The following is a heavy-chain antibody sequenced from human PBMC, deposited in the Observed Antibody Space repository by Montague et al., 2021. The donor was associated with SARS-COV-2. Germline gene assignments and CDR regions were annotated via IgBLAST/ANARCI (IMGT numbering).Heavy chain of an antibody. CDR2: ISISGST. D-gene: IGHD6-19*01. V-gene: IGHV4-61*02. CDR1: GGSISSGSYY. CDR3: ARDIGVACLFDY. Sequence: TLSLTCTVSGGSISSGSYYWSWIRQPAGKGLEWIGRISISGSTNYNPSLKSRVTISVDTSKNQFSLKLSSVTAADTAVYYCARDIGVACLFDYWGQGTLVTVSS. J-gene: IGHJ4*02.